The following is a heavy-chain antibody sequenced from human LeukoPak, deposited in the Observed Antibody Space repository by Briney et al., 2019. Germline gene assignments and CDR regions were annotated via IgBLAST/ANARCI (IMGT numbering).Heavy chain of an antibody. CDR1: GFTFSSYS. V-gene: IGHV3-21*01. CDR3: ARNIAVGGFPYGMDV. J-gene: IGHJ6*02. CDR2: ISSSSSYI. D-gene: IGHD6-19*01. Sequence: GGSLRLSCAASGFTFSSYSMNWVRQAPGKGLEWVSSISSSSSYIYYADSVKGRFTISRDNAKNSLYLQMNSLRAEDTAVYYCARNIAVGGFPYGMDVWGQGTTVTVSS.